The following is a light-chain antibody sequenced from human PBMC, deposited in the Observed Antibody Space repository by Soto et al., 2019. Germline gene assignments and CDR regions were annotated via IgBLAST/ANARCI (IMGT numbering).Light chain of an antibody. CDR1: QSVSSSY. V-gene: IGKV3D-20*02. Sequence: EIVSAQSPGTLSLSPGERAALSCRASQSVSSSYLAWYQQKPGQAPRLLIYGASSRATGIPARFSGSGSGTDFTLTISRLQPEDFAVYYCQQRRNRPTFGQGTQLDIK. CDR2: GAS. CDR3: QQRRNRPT. J-gene: IGKJ5*01.